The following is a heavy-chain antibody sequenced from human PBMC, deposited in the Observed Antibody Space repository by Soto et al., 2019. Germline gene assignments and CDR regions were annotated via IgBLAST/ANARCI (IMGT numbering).Heavy chain of an antibody. D-gene: IGHD3-22*01. J-gene: IGHJ4*02. CDR3: ARSEGDYYDSSGLDY. V-gene: IGHV1-18*01. CDR2: ISAYNGNT. CDR1: GYTFTSYG. Sequence: QVQLVQSGAEVKKPGASVKVSCKASGYTFTSYGISWVRQAPGQGLEWMGWISAYNGNTNYAQKLQGRVTMTTDTATSTAYRELRSLRSDDTAVYYCARSEGDYYDSSGLDYWGQGTLVTVSS.